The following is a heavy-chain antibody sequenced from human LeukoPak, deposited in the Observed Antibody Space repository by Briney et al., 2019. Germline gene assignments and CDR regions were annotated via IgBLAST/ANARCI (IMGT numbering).Heavy chain of an antibody. CDR2: ISAYNGNT. CDR1: GYTFTGYG. CDR3: ARAPYSSGWYGCYYYYMDV. Sequence: ASLKPSRTASGYTFTGYGISWVRQAPGQGLEWMGWISAYNGNTNYAQTLQGRVTMTTHTSTSTAYMELRSLRSDDTAVYYCARAPYSSGWYGCYYYYMDVWGKGTPVTVSS. J-gene: IGHJ6*03. V-gene: IGHV1-18*01. D-gene: IGHD6-19*01.